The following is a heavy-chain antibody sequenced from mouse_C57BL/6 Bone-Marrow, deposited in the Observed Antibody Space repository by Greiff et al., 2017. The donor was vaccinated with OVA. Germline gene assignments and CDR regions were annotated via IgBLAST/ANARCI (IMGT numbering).Heavy chain of an antibody. CDR2: SRKKANGYTT. D-gene: IGHD2-1*01. CDR1: GFTFSDFY. J-gene: IGHJ4*01. Sequence: EVNVVESGGGLVQSGRSLRLSCATSGFTFSDFYMEWVRQAPGKGLEWIAASRKKANGYTTEYSASVKGRFIVSRDTCQTILYLQMNALRAYDTAFYYCARSYCNSVYAMDYWGQGTSVTVSS. V-gene: IGHV7-1*01. CDR3: ARSYCNSVYAMDY.